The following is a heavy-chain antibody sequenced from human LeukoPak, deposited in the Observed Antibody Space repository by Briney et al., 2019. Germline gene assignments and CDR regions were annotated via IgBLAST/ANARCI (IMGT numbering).Heavy chain of an antibody. Sequence: ASVKVSCKASGGTFSSYAISWVRQAPGQGLEWMGGIIPIFGTANYAQKFQGRVTITADESTSTAYMELSSLRSEDTAVYYCARSRPLRTRFHYYYGMDVWGQGTTVTVSS. V-gene: IGHV1-69*13. CDR1: GGTFSSYA. J-gene: IGHJ6*02. CDR3: ARSRPLRTRFHYYYGMDV. CDR2: IIPIFGTA. D-gene: IGHD2-21*01.